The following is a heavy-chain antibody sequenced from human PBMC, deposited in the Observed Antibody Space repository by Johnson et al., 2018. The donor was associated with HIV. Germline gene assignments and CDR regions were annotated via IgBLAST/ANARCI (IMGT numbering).Heavy chain of an antibody. D-gene: IGHD2-21*01. V-gene: IGHV3-9*01. J-gene: IGHJ3*02. Sequence: VQLVESGGGLVQPGRSLRLSCAASGFTFDDYAMHWVRQAPGKGLEWVSGISWNSGSIGYADSVKGRFTISSDNSKNSLYLQMNSLRAEDTAVYYCAKPPSGVADAFGSWGQGTRVTVSS. CDR1: GFTFDDYA. CDR2: ISWNSGSI. CDR3: AKPPSGVADAFGS.